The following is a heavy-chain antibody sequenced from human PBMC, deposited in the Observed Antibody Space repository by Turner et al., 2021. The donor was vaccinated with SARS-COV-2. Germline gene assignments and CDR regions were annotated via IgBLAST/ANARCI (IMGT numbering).Heavy chain of an antibody. Sequence: EVQLLESGGGLVQPGGSLRLSCAASGFTFSSDAMSWVRQAPGKGLKWVSGIDGSGGSTYYADTVKGRFTISRDNSKNTLYLQMNSLRAGDTAVYYCAKPPGEQWLVLALVFDYWGQGTLVTVSS. D-gene: IGHD6-19*01. CDR2: IDGSGGST. J-gene: IGHJ4*02. CDR1: GFTFSSDA. V-gene: IGHV3-23*01. CDR3: AKPPGEQWLVLALVFDY.